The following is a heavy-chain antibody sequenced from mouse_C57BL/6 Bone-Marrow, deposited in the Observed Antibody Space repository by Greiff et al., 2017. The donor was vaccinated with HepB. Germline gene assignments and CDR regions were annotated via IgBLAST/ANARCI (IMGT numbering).Heavy chain of an antibody. CDR2: ILPSIGRT. J-gene: IGHJ2*01. CDR1: DSEVFPIAN. Sequence: VQLQQSGSELRSPGSSVKLSCKDFDSEVFPIANMSWVRQKPGHGFEWIGGILPSIGRTIYGEKFEDKATLDADTLSNTAYLELNSLTSEDSAIYYCARRGYGSHYFDYWGQGTTLTVSS. D-gene: IGHD1-1*01. V-gene: IGHV15-2*01. CDR3: ARRGYGSHYFDY.